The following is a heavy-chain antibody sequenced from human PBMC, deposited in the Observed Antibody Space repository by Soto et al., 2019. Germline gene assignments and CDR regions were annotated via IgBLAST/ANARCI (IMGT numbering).Heavy chain of an antibody. CDR3: ARSPGYSYGDY. Sequence: ASVKVSCKASGGTFSSYAISWVRQAPGQRLEWMGWINAGIGTTKYSQKFQGRVTITRDKSASTAYMELSSLRSEDTAVYYCARSPGYSYGDYWGQGTLVTVSS. V-gene: IGHV1-3*01. J-gene: IGHJ4*02. D-gene: IGHD5-18*01. CDR2: INAGIGTT. CDR1: GGTFSSYA.